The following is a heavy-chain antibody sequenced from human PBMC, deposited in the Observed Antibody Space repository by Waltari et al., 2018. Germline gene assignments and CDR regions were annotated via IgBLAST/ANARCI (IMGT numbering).Heavy chain of an antibody. V-gene: IGHV3-30*02. J-gene: IGHJ1*01. CDR1: GFTFSSYG. D-gene: IGHD6-6*01. Sequence: QVQLVESGGGVVQPGGSLRLSCAASGFTFSSYGMHWVRPAPGQGLEWVAFIRYDGSNKYYADSVKGRFTISRDNSKNTLYLQMNSLRAEDTAVYYCAKDRLAYSSSPLATVVQHWGQGTLVTVSS. CDR2: IRYDGSNK. CDR3: AKDRLAYSSSPLATVVQH.